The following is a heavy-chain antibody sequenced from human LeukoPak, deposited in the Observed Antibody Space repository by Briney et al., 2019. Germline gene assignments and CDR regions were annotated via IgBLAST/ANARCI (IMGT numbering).Heavy chain of an antibody. CDR3: AKEGGGSTFGSDY. Sequence: GGSLRLSCAASGFTFSSYGMHWVRQAPGKGLEWVAVISYDGSNKYYADSVKGRFTISRDNSKNTLYLQMNSLRAEDTAAYYCAKEGGGSTFGSDYRGQGTLVTVSS. CDR2: ISYDGSNK. V-gene: IGHV3-30*18. D-gene: IGHD3-10*01. CDR1: GFTFSSYG. J-gene: IGHJ4*02.